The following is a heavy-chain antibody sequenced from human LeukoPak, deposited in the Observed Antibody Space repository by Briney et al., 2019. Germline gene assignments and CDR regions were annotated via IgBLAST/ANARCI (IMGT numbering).Heavy chain of an antibody. Sequence: GASVKVSCKASGYTFTGYYIHWVRQAPGQGLEWMGWINPNSGGKNYAQKFLGRVTMTRDTSISTAYMELSWLRSDDTAVYYCARVTTMARGGCDYWGQGTLVTVSS. V-gene: IGHV1-2*02. CDR3: ARVTTMARGGCDY. D-gene: IGHD5-24*01. J-gene: IGHJ4*02. CDR1: GYTFTGYY. CDR2: INPNSGGK.